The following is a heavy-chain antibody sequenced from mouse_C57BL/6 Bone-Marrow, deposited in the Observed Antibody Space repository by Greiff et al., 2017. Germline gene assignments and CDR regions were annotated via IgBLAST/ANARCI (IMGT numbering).Heavy chain of an antibody. CDR2: FYWDDDM. Sequence: QVTLKVSGPGILQSSQTPRLTCSFSGSSLSSSGMGVSWIRQPSGKGLEWLAHFYWDDDMRYNPSLKGRLPISKDTSKNQVFLNVSSVDTADTAAYYWARRRSYGWFAGWGQGCLVSV. J-gene: IGHJ3*01. CDR1: GSSLSSSGMG. CDR3: ARRRSYGWFAG. D-gene: IGHD1-1*01. V-gene: IGHV8-12*01.